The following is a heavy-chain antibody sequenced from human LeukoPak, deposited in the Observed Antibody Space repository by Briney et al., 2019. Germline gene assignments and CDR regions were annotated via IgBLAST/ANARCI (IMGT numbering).Heavy chain of an antibody. J-gene: IGHJ4*02. V-gene: IGHV3-53*01. CDR1: GFTVCLNY. CDR3: ASGYNFGLDY. Sequence: PGGSLRLSCEVSGFTVCLNYMTWVRQAPGKGLEWVSIVYSGGTTYYADSVKGRFTISRDNSRNMLYLQMNSLRAEDTAVYYCASGYNFGLDYWGQGTLLTVS. D-gene: IGHD5-18*01. CDR2: VYSGGTT.